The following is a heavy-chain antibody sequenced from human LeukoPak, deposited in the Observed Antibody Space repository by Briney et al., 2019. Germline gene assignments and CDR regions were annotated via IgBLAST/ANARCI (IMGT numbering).Heavy chain of an antibody. J-gene: IGHJ3*02. V-gene: IGHV4-61*02. CDR2: IYTSGST. CDR1: GGSISSGSYY. Sequence: SQTLSLTCTVSGGSISSGSYYWSWIRQPAGKGLEWIGRIYTSGSTNYNPSLKSRVTISVDASKNQFSLKMSSMTAADTAVYYCARDTAGDDSGGFDIWGRGTMITVSS. D-gene: IGHD5-24*01. CDR3: ARDTAGDDSGGFDI.